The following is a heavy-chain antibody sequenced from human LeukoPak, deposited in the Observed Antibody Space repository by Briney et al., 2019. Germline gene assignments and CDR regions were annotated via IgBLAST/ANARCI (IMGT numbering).Heavy chain of an antibody. CDR1: GYSFTSYE. D-gene: IGHD3-10*01. CDR3: ARSYYYGAGSLYYMDV. J-gene: IGHJ6*03. V-gene: IGHV1-8*02. CDR2: MNPDTGNT. Sequence: ASVRVSCKASGYSFTSYEINWVRQAPGQGLEWMGWMNPDTGNTDYAQKFQGRVTMTRNISMATAYMELDSLRSEDTAVYFCARSYYYGAGSLYYMDVWGKGTTVTISS.